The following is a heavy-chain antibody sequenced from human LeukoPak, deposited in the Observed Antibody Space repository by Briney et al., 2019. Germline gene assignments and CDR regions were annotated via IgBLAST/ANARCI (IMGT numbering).Heavy chain of an antibody. Sequence: SETLSLTRTVSGASINNNFWTWIRQPPGKGLEWIGYIYSSGSANYNPSLKSRVIISGDTSKNQISLNLTSVTAADTAVYFCARHRDYYDTWGHGTLVTVSS. CDR1: GASINNNF. CDR3: ARHRDYYDT. D-gene: IGHD3-22*01. CDR2: IYSSGSA. V-gene: IGHV4-59*08. J-gene: IGHJ4*01.